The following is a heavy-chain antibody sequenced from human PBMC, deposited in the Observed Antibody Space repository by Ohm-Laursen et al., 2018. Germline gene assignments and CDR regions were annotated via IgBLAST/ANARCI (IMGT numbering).Heavy chain of an antibody. CDR3: ARRANSAFPYYLDY. J-gene: IGHJ4*02. CDR2: IYYSGNT. CDR1: GGSISSYY. V-gene: IGHV4-59*08. Sequence: SETLSLTCTVSGGSISSYYWSWIRQPPGKGLEWIAYIYYSGNTNYNPSLKSRVTISVDTSKNQLSLKLSSVTAADTAVYYCARRANSAFPYYLDYWGQGTLVTVSS. D-gene: IGHD1-26*01.